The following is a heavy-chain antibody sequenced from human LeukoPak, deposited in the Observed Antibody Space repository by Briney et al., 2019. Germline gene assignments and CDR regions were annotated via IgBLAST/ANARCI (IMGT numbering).Heavy chain of an antibody. D-gene: IGHD6-13*01. CDR3: ARAVAAADSY. CDR2: INQDGSKK. Sequence: GGSLRLSCTASGSTISTYWMSWVRQAPGKGLEWVANINQDGSKKYYVDSVKGRFTISRDNVKNSVYLQMNSLRAEDTAVYSCARAVAAADSYWGRGPLVTVSS. V-gene: IGHV3-7*04. CDR1: GSTISTYW. J-gene: IGHJ4*02.